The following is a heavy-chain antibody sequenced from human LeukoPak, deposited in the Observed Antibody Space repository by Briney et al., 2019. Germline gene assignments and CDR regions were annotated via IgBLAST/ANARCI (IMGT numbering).Heavy chain of an antibody. CDR2: IYYSGTT. Sequence: PSEALSLTCTVSGGSISSGSYYWVWIRQPPGKGLEWIGTIYYSGTTYYNPFLKSRVTISVDTSKNQFSLRLSSVTAADTAVYYCAREVDAAAAYNWFDPWGQGTLVTVSS. J-gene: IGHJ5*02. CDR3: AREVDAAAAYNWFDP. D-gene: IGHD2-2*01. V-gene: IGHV4-39*07. CDR1: GGSISSGSYY.